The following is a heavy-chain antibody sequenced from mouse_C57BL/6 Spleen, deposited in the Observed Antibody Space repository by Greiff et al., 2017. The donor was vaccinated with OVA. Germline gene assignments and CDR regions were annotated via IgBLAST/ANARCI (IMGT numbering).Heavy chain of an antibody. CDR3: ARAGITTVVAPFDY. Sequence: QVQLQQSGAELVKPGASVKISCKASGYAFSSYWMNWVKQRPGKGLEWIGQIYPGDGDTNYNGKFKGKATLTADKSSSPAYMQLSSLTSEDSAVYFCARAGITTVVAPFDYGGQGTTLTVSS. J-gene: IGHJ2*01. V-gene: IGHV1-80*01. D-gene: IGHD1-1*01. CDR2: IYPGDGDT. CDR1: GYAFSSYW.